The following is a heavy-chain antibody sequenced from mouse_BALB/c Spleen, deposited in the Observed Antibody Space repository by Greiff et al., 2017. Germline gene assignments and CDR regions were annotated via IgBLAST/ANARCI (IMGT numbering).Heavy chain of an antibody. CDR3: ARSATASYYAMDY. J-gene: IGHJ4*01. V-gene: IGHV3-8*02. CDR1: GDSITSGY. CDR2: ISYSGST. Sequence: DVKLQESGPSLVKPSQTLSLTCSVTGDSITSGYWNWIRKFPGNKLEYMGYISYSGSTYYNPSLKSRISITRDTSKNQYYLQLNSVTTEDTATYYCARSATASYYAMDYWGQGTSVTVSS. D-gene: IGHD1-2*01.